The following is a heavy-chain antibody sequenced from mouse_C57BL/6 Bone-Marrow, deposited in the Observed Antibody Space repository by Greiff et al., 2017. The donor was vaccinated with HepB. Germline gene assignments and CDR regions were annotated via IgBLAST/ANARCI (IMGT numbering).Heavy chain of an antibody. CDR2: ISSGGSYT. CDR1: GFTFSSYG. D-gene: IGHD1-1*01. CDR3: ARRVVNYYGSSYYYAMDY. V-gene: IGHV5-6*02. Sequence: SGGDLVKPGGSLKLSCAASGFTFSSYGMSWVRQTPDKRLEWVATISSGGSYTYYPDSVKGRFTISRDNAKNTLSLQMSSLKSEDTAMYYCARRVVNYYGSSYYYAMDYWGQGTSVTVSS. J-gene: IGHJ4*01.